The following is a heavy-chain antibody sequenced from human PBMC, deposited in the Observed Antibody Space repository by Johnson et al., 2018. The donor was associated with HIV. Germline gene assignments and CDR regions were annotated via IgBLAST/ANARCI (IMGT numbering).Heavy chain of an antibody. V-gene: IGHV3-48*04. CDR1: GFTFSSYA. CDR2: ISSSGSIT. Sequence: MQLVESGGGVVQPGRSLRLSCAASGFTFSSYAMHWVRQAPGKGLEWVSYISSSGSITYSADPVKGRFPSSRDNAKNSVFLQMNSLRAEDTAVYYCARDTITMVQGVSMGGAFDIWGQGTMVTVSS. J-gene: IGHJ3*02. D-gene: IGHD3-10*01. CDR3: ARDTITMVQGVSMGGAFDI.